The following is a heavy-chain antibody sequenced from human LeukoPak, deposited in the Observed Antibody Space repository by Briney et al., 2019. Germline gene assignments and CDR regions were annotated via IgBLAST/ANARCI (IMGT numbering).Heavy chain of an antibody. CDR1: GGSFSGYY. CDR2: INHSGST. Sequence: SETLSLTCAVYGGSFSGYYWNWIRQPPGEGLEWIGEINHSGSTNYNPSLKSRVTISVDTSKNQFSLKLSSVTAADTAVYYCARGPPSLQGITIFGSRYPHFDYWGQGTLVTVSS. D-gene: IGHD3-3*01. J-gene: IGHJ4*02. V-gene: IGHV4-34*09. CDR3: ARGPPSLQGITIFGSRYPHFDY.